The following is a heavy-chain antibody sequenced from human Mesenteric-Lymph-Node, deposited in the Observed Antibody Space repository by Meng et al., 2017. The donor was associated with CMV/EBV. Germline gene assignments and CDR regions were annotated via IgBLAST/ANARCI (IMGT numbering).Heavy chain of an antibody. V-gene: IGHV3-23*01. CDR3: AKNFPPILRFLEWSFYDY. J-gene: IGHJ4*02. CDR1: FTFSSYA. D-gene: IGHD3-3*01. Sequence: FTFSSYAMSWVRQARGKGLEWVSAISGSGGSTYYADSVKGRFTISRDNSKNTLYLQMNSLRAEDTAVYYCAKNFPPILRFLEWSFYDYWGQGTLVTVSS. CDR2: ISGSGGST.